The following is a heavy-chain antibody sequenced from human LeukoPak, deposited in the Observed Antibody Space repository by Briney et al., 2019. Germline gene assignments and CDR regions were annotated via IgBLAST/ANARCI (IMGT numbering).Heavy chain of an antibody. V-gene: IGHV3-30*02. J-gene: IGHJ5*02. Sequence: GGSLRLSCAAPGFTFSSYGVHWVRQAPGKGLEWVAFIRYEGSNKYYADSVKGRFTSSRDNSTNTLYLQMNSLRAEDTAVYCCAKDGGYCSSTSCPEDNWFDPWGQGTLVTVSS. CDR2: IRYEGSNK. CDR3: AKDGGYCSSTSCPEDNWFDP. D-gene: IGHD2-2*01. CDR1: GFTFSSYG.